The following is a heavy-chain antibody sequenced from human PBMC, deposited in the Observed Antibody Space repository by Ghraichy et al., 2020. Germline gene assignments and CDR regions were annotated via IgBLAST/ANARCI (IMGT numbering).Heavy chain of an antibody. CDR3: ARVLGGYCSGGSCYSGDY. Sequence: GGSLRLSCAASGFPFSSYSMNWVRQAPGKGLEWVSYISSSSSTIYYADSVKGRFTISRDNAKNSLYLQMNSLRDEDTAVYYCARVLGGYCSGGSCYSGDYWGQGTLVTVSS. J-gene: IGHJ4*02. V-gene: IGHV3-48*02. D-gene: IGHD2-15*01. CDR1: GFPFSSYS. CDR2: ISSSSSTI.